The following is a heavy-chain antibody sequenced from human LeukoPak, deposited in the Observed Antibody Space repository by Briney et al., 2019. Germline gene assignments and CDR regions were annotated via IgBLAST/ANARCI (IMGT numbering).Heavy chain of an antibody. CDR1: GYSISSGYY. D-gene: IGHD3-22*01. J-gene: IGHJ4*02. Sequence: SETLSLTCTVSGYSISSGYYWGWIRPPPVKGLEWIGSIYHSGSTYYNPSLKSRVTISVDTSKNQFSLKLSSVTAADTAVYYCARDSSGFGSLPGYWGQGTLVTVSS. CDR2: IYHSGST. CDR3: ARDSSGFGSLPGY. V-gene: IGHV4-38-2*02.